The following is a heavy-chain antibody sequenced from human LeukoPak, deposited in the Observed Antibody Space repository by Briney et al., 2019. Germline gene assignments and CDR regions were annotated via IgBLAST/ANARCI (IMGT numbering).Heavy chain of an antibody. J-gene: IGHJ4*02. CDR1: GFTFSSYS. D-gene: IGHD3-10*01. CDR3: ARGRPGDTFDY. Sequence: PGGSLRLSCAASGFTFSSYSMNWVRQAPGKGLEWVSYISSSSSTIYYADSVKGRFTISRDNAKNSLYLQMNSLRAEDTAVYYCARGRPGDTFDYWGQGTLVTVSS. CDR2: ISSSSSTI. V-gene: IGHV3-48*01.